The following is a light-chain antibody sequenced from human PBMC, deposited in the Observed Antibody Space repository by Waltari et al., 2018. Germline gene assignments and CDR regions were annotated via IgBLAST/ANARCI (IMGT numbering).Light chain of an antibody. CDR2: DVS. V-gene: IGLV2-14*01. Sequence: QSALTQPASVSGSPGQSATIFCAGTTTDLGGYNSVSWYQEHPGQAPRGIIYDVSDRPSGVSDRFSGSKSGNTASLTISGLQAEDEADYYCSSQSSNDVVLFGGGTKLTVL. J-gene: IGLJ2*01. CDR3: SSQSSNDVVL. CDR1: TTDLGGYNS.